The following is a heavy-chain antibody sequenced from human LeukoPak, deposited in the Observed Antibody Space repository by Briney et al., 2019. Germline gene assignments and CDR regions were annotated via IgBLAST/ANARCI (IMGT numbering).Heavy chain of an antibody. CDR2: IYPGDSDT. D-gene: IGHD5-24*01. CDR3: ARHRDKARFDL. CDR1: GYTFTSYW. V-gene: IGHV5-51*01. J-gene: IGHJ5*02. Sequence: GESLKISCEASGYTFTSYWIVWVRQMPGKGLEWMGIIYPGDSDTRYSPSFQGQVTISADRSICTAYLQWSSLKASDTAMYYCARHRDKARFDLWGQGTLVTVSS.